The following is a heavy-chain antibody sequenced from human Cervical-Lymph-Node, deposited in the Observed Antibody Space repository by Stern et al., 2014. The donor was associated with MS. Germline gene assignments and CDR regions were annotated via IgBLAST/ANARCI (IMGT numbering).Heavy chain of an antibody. CDR1: GFSLSTSGVG. CDR2: IYLADDK. CDR3: AHKGGSGSYFGAPFDY. J-gene: IGHJ4*02. V-gene: IGHV2-5*02. Sequence: QITLKESGPTLVKPTQTLTLPCTFSGFSLSTSGVGVGWIRQPPGQALAWLALIYLADDKRYSPSLKSRLTITKDTTKNQVVLTMTNMDPVDTATYYCAHKGGSGSYFGAPFDYWGQGTLVTVSS. D-gene: IGHD3-10*01.